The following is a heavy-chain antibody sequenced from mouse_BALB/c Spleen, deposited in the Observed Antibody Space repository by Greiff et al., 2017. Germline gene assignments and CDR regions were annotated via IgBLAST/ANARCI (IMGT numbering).Heavy chain of an antibody. CDR3: ARKDYGSSSAMDY. J-gene: IGHJ4*01. Sequence: EVKLVESGGGLVQPGGSLRLSCAPSGFTFSDFYMEWVRQPPGKRLEWIAASRNKANDYTTEYSASVKGRFIVSRDTSQSILYLQMNALRAEDTAIDYCARKDYGSSSAMDYWGQGTSVTVSA. CDR2: SRNKANDYTT. V-gene: IGHV7-1*02. CDR1: GFTFSDFY. D-gene: IGHD1-1*01.